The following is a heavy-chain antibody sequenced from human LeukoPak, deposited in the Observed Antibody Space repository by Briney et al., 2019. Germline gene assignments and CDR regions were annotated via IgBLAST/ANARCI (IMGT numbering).Heavy chain of an antibody. CDR3: ARDGGSSWYFDY. D-gene: IGHD6-13*01. Sequence: ESGGSLRLSCAASGFTFSDYYMSWIRQAPGKGLEWVSYISSSGNTTYHADSVKGRFTISRDNAKNSLYLQMSSLRAEDTAVYYCARDGGSSWYFDYWGQGTLVTVSS. CDR1: GFTFSDYY. V-gene: IGHV3-11*04. CDR2: ISSSGNTT. J-gene: IGHJ4*02.